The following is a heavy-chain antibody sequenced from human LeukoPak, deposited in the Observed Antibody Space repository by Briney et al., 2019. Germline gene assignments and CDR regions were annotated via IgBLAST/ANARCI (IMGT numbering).Heavy chain of an antibody. CDR3: ARAGPRVVAATRLYAFDI. Sequence: GGSLRLSCAASQFTFINYSMNWVRQAPGKGLEWDSSISSGSSYIYYADSVEGRFTISRDNAKNSLYLQMDSLRAEDTAVYYCARAGPRVVAATRLYAFDIWGQGTMVTVSS. J-gene: IGHJ3*02. D-gene: IGHD2-15*01. V-gene: IGHV3-21*01. CDR1: QFTFINYS. CDR2: ISSGSSYI.